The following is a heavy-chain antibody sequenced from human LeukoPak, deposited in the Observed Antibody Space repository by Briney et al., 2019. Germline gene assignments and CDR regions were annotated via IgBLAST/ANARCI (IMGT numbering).Heavy chain of an antibody. CDR2: IYGGGST. CDR3: ARDGEYSYGYGMDV. CDR1: GFTVSNKY. D-gene: IGHD5-18*01. Sequence: GGSLRLSCAAFGFTVSNKYMSWVRQAPGKGLEWVSVIYGGGSTYYADSVKGRFTISRDNSKNTMYLQMNTLRAEDTAVYYCARDGEYSYGYGMDVWGQGTTVTVSS. J-gene: IGHJ6*02. V-gene: IGHV3-66*01.